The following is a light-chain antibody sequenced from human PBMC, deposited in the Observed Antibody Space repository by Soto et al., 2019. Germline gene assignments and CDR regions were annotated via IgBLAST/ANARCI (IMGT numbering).Light chain of an antibody. CDR1: QSISRW. Sequence: DIQMTQSPSTLSASVGDRVTITCRASQSISRWLALYQQKPGKAPKLLIYEASKLATGVPSRISGSGSGTEFTLTISSLQPDDFATYYCQQYTNYPWTFGQGTKV. J-gene: IGKJ1*01. V-gene: IGKV1-5*03. CDR3: QQYTNYPWT. CDR2: EAS.